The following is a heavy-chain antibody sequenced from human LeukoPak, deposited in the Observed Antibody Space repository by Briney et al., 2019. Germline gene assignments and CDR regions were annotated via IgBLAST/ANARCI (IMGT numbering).Heavy chain of an antibody. J-gene: IGHJ4*02. D-gene: IGHD2-21*02. V-gene: IGHV3-7*01. CDR3: VRTRVVVTAYFDY. Sequence: GGSLRLSCAASGFTFSNDWMSWVRQAPGKGLEWVANIKDFRSEKYYVDSVKGRFTISRDNAKNSLCLQMNSLRAEDTALYYCVRTRVVVTAYFDYWGQGTLVTVSS. CDR1: GFTFSNDW. CDR2: IKDFRSEK.